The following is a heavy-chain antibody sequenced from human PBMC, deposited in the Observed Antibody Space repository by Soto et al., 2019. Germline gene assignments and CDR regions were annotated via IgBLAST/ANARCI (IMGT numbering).Heavy chain of an antibody. CDR1: GGSISSYY. CDR3: ARDHSSSWFNWFDP. Sequence: NPSETLSLTCTVSGGSISSYYWSWIRQPPGKGLEWIGYIYYSGSTNYNPSLKSRVTISVDTSKNQFSLKLSSVTAADTAVYYCARDHSSSWFNWFDPWGQGTLVTVSS. D-gene: IGHD6-13*01. J-gene: IGHJ5*02. V-gene: IGHV4-59*01. CDR2: IYYSGST.